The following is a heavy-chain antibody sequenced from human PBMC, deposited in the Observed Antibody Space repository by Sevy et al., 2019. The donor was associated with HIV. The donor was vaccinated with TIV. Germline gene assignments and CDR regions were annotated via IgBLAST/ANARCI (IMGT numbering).Heavy chain of an antibody. J-gene: IGHJ4*02. CDR3: ARSDCTNGVCYDY. D-gene: IGHD2-8*01. V-gene: IGHV4-59*01. Sequence: SETLSLTCTVSGGSISSYYWSWIRQPPGKGLEWIGYIYYSGSTNYNSSLKSRVTISVDTSKNQFSLKLSSVTAADTAVYYCARSDCTNGVCYDYWGQGTLVTVSS. CDR2: IYYSGST. CDR1: GGSISSYY.